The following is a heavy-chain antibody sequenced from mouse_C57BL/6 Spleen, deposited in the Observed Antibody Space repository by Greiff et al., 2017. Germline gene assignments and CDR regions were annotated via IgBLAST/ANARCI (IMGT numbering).Heavy chain of an antibody. J-gene: IGHJ1*03. CDR1: GYTFTSYW. V-gene: IGHV1-53*01. Sequence: QVQLQQPGTELVKPGASVKLSCKASGYTFTSYWMHWVKQRPGQGLEWIGNINPSTGGTTSNEKFKSKATLTVAKSTSTAYMQLSSLTSDDSAVYYCARFSCPYWYFDVWGTGTTVTVSS. CDR3: ARFSCPYWYFDV. CDR2: INPSTGGT. D-gene: IGHD6-1*01.